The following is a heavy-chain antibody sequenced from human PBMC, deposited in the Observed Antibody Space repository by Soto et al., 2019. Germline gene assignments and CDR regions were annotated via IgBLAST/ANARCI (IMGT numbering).Heavy chain of an antibody. CDR3: ARRGKKSFYYYMDV. CDR1: GASIGSGSYS. Sequence: SETLSLTCTVSGASIGSGSYSWNWIRQPPGKGLEWIGYLHHSGDTYFNPSLRRRVSISVDRSNNQFSLKVISVTAADTSVYYCARRGKKSFYYYMDVWGKGTTVTVS. CDR2: LHHSGDT. V-gene: IGHV4-30-2*01. J-gene: IGHJ6*03.